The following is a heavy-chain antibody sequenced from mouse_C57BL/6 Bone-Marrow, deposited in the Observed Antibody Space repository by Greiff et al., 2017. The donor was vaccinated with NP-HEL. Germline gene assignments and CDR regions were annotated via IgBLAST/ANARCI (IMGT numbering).Heavy chain of an antibody. Sequence: QVQLQQPGAELVRPGSSVKLSCKASGYTFTSYWMHWVKQRPIQGLEWIGNIDPSDSETHYNQKFKDKATLTVDKSSSTAYMQLSSLTSEDSAVYYCAQYGNGRYFDVWGTGTTVTVSS. D-gene: IGHD2-1*01. V-gene: IGHV1-52*01. CDR2: IDPSDSET. J-gene: IGHJ1*03. CDR1: GYTFTSYW. CDR3: AQYGNGRYFDV.